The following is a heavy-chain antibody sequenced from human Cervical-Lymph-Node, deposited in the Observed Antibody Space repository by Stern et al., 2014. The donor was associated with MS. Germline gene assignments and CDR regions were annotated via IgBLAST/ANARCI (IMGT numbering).Heavy chain of an antibody. CDR2: IYYSGST. D-gene: IGHD5-24*01. Sequence: QLQLQESGPGLVKPSETLSLTCTVSGGSISSSSYYWGWIRQPPGKGLEGIGSIYYSGSTYYNPSLKSRVNIFGDQCKKQVYLKLSSVTAADTAVYYCARHRNFDFDYWCQGTLVTVSS. J-gene: IGHJ4*02. CDR1: GGSISSSSYY. CDR3: ARHRNFDFDY. V-gene: IGHV4-39*01.